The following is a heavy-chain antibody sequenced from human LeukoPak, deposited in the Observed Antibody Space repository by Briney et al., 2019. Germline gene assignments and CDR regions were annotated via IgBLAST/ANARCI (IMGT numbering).Heavy chain of an antibody. Sequence: GASVKLSCKASGYTFSGYGISWVRRARGQGLEWVGCIPTYRNHKNYAQTHQGKVTMTTNTSTSTANMELKSLSSDDTAVYYCASDLTHPTGYYYYDIDVWGQGTTVVVAS. CDR1: GYTFSGYG. CDR2: IPTYRNHK. CDR3: ASDLTHPTGYYYYDIDV. J-gene: IGHJ6*02. V-gene: IGHV1-18*01.